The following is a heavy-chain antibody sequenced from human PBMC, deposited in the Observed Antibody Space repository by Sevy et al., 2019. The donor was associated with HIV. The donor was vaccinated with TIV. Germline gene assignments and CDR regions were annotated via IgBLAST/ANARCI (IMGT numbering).Heavy chain of an antibody. D-gene: IGHD6-19*01. J-gene: IGHJ6*02. Sequence: GGSLRLSCAASGFIVSSNYMSWVRQAPGKGLEWVSVIYSGGSTYYADSVKGRFTISRDNSKNTLYLQMNSLRAEDTAVYYCARARSGWSGHYYYGMDVWGQGTTVTVSS. CDR3: ARARSGWSGHYYYGMDV. CDR2: IYSGGST. V-gene: IGHV3-53*01. CDR1: GFIVSSNY.